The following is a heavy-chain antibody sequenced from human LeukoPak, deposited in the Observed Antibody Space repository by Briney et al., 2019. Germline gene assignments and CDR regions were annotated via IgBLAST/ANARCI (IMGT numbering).Heavy chain of an antibody. Sequence: GRSLRLSCAASEFTFSSYAMHWVRQAPGKGLEWVALVSYDGSDKYYADSVKGRFTISRDNSKNTLYLQMNSLRGEDTAVYYCAKAHLLDWLLPFDYWGQGTLVTSPQ. CDR2: VSYDGSDK. CDR1: EFTFSSYA. J-gene: IGHJ4*02. V-gene: IGHV3-30*18. CDR3: AKAHLLDWLLPFDY. D-gene: IGHD3/OR15-3a*01.